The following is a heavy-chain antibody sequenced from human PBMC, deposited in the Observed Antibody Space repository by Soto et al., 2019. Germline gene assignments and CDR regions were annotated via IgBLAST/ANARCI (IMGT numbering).Heavy chain of an antibody. J-gene: IGHJ4*02. CDR1: GDSISSHY. V-gene: IGHV4-59*11. CDR3: ARDKITGLFDY. CDR2: ISYSGST. D-gene: IGHD2-8*02. Sequence: SETLSLTCSVSGDSISSHYWSWIRQPPGKGLEWIGYISYSGSTNYNPSLKSRVTILVDTSKNQLSLKLTSVTAADTAVYYCARDKITGLFDYWGQGTLVTVS.